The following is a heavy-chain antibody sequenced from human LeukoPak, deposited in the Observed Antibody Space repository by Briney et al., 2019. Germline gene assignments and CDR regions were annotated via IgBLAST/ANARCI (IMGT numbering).Heavy chain of an antibody. CDR1: GFTFSSYG. D-gene: IGHD2/OR15-2a*01. J-gene: IGHJ4*02. Sequence: GGSLRLSCAASGFTFSSYGMHWVRQAPGTGLDGVALIWYYGSNKYYTDAVKGRLTISRDNSKNTLYLQMNSLRAEDTAIYYCAREGPRGNSQFDYWGQGTLVTVSS. CDR2: IWYYGSNK. V-gene: IGHV3-33*08. CDR3: AREGPRGNSQFDY.